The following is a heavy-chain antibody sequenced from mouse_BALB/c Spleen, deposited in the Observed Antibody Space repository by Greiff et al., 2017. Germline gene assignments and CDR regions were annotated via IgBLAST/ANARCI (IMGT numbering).Heavy chain of an antibody. Sequence: QVTLKESGPGILQPSQTLSLTCSFSGFSLSTSGMGVSWIRQPSGKGLEWLAHIYWDDDKRYNPSLKSRLTISKDTSSNQVFLKITSVDTADTATYYCARSYDGYHVGFAYWGQGTLVTVSA. CDR2: IYWDDDK. CDR3: ARSYDGYHVGFAY. CDR1: GFSLSTSGMG. D-gene: IGHD2-3*01. J-gene: IGHJ3*01. V-gene: IGHV8-12*01.